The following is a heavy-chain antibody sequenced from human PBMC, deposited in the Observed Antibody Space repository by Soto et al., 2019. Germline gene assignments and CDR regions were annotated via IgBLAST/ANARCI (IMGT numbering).Heavy chain of an antibody. CDR2: TFSGGST. Sequence: LGGSLRLSCLASGFTVTTNYMIWVRQPPGKGLEWVSTTFSGGSTNYADSVRGRFSISRDNSKNTVYLQMNNLRVEDTAAYYCAKKSPSSIQGWAFAMDVWGQGTTVTVSS. V-gene: IGHV3-53*01. D-gene: IGHD1-26*01. CDR3: AKKSPSSIQGWAFAMDV. CDR1: GFTVTTNY. J-gene: IGHJ6*02.